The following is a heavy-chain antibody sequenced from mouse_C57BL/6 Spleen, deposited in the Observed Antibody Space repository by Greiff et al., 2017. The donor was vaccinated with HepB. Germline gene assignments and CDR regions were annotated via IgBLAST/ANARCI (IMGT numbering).Heavy chain of an antibody. J-gene: IGHJ2*01. CDR3: ARGNPIYYDYDGGDY. CDR1: GYTFTSYW. CDR2: INPSSGYT. Sequence: QVQLQQSGAELAKPGASVKLSCKASGYTFTSYWMHWVKQRPGQGLEWIGYINPSSGYTKYNQKFKDKATLTADKSSSTAYIQLSSLTYEDSAVYYCARGNPIYYDYDGGDYWGQGTTLTVSS. V-gene: IGHV1-7*01. D-gene: IGHD2-4*01.